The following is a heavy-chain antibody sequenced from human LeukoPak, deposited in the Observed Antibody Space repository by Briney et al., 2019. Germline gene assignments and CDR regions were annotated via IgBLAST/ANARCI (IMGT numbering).Heavy chain of an antibody. Sequence: GGSLRLSCAASGFTFSSYSMNWVRQAPGKGLEWVSYISSSSRTIYSADSVKGRFTISRDNAKNSLSLQMNSLRAEDTAVYYCARDGGGQYSISWYVAYWGQGTLVTVSS. CDR1: GFTFSSYS. CDR2: ISSSSRTI. V-gene: IGHV3-48*01. D-gene: IGHD6-13*01. CDR3: ARDGGGQYSISWYVAY. J-gene: IGHJ4*02.